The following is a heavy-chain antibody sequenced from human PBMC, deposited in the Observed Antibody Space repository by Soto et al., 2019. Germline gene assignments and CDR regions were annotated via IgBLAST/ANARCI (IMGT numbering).Heavy chain of an antibody. J-gene: IGHJ3*02. Sequence: ASVKVSCKAPGYTFTSYAMNWVRQAPGQGLEWMGWINTNTGNPTYAQGFTGRFVFSLDTSVSTAYLQICSLKAEDTAVYYCARVSNTYYYDSSVAFDIWGQGTMVTVSS. CDR2: INTNTGNP. V-gene: IGHV7-4-1*01. CDR1: GYTFTSYA. D-gene: IGHD3-22*01. CDR3: ARVSNTYYYDSSVAFDI.